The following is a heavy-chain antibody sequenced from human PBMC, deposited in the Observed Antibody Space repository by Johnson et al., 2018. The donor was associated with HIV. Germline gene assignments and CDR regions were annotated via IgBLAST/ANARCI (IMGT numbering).Heavy chain of an antibody. CDR2: LSGSGGHT. CDR3: AKGLVYADPDDAFDI. CDR1: GFTFNTYA. J-gene: IGHJ3*02. D-gene: IGHD2-8*01. V-gene: IGHV3-23*04. Sequence: VQLVESGGGLVKPGGSLRLSCAASGFTFNTYAMSWVRQAPGQGLEWVSSLSGSGGHTFYAASVRGRFTISRDNSQNTLYLQMNSLRAEDTAVYYCAKGLVYADPDDAFDIWGQGTMVTVSS.